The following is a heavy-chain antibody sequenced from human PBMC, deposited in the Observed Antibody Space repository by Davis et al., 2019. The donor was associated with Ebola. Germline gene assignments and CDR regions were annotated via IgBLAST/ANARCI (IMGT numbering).Heavy chain of an antibody. CDR1: GFTFSSYA. D-gene: IGHD2/OR15-2a*01. CDR3: ARDPFPLPY. CDR2: ISSSSSYI. J-gene: IGHJ4*02. V-gene: IGHV3-21*01. Sequence: GESLKISCAASGFTFSSYAMHWVRQAPGKGLEWVSSISSSSSYIYYADSVKGRFTISRDNAKNSLYLQMNSLRAEDTAVYYCARDPFPLPYWGQGTLVTVSS.